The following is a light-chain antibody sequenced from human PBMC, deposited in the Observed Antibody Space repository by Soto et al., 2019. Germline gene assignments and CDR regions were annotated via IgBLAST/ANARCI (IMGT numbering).Light chain of an antibody. Sequence: QSALTQPASVSGSPGQSITISCTGTSSDVGGYNYVSWYQQHPGKAPKLLIYDVSNRPSGVSNRFSGSKSGNTASLTISGLQAEDEADFYCSSYTSSGSYVFGTGPRSPS. CDR2: DVS. V-gene: IGLV2-14*03. J-gene: IGLJ1*01. CDR1: SSDVGGYNY. CDR3: SSYTSSGSYV.